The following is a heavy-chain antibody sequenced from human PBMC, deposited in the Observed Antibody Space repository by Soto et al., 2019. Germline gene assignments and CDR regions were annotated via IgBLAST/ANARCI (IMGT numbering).Heavy chain of an antibody. CDR2: IYYSGST. Sequence: QVQLQESGPGLVKPSQTLSLTCTVSGGSISSGDYYWSWIRQPPGKGLEWIGYIYYSGSTYYNPSLKCRFTRSVDTSKNQFSRKLSSVTAADTAVYYCAREGVLYYDSSGYRIDYWGQGTLVTVSS. D-gene: IGHD3-22*01. J-gene: IGHJ4*02. CDR3: AREGVLYYDSSGYRIDY. CDR1: GGSISSGDYY. V-gene: IGHV4-30-4*01.